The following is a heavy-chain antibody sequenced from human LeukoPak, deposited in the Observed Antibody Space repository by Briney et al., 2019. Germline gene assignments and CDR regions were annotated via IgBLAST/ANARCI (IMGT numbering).Heavy chain of an antibody. CDR3: ARDGYSGSDAL. J-gene: IGHJ4*02. V-gene: IGHV4-59*01. CDR1: GGSISTYY. Sequence: SETLSLTCTVSGGSISTYYWSWIRQPPGKGLEWIGYIYHSGSTNYNPSLKSRITISVDTSQNQFSLKLSSVTAADTAVYYCARDGYSGSDALWGQGTLVTVFS. CDR2: IYHSGST. D-gene: IGHD5-12*01.